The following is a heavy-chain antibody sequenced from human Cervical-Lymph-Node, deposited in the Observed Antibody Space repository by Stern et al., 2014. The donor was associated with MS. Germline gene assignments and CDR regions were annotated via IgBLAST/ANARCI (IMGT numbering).Heavy chain of an antibody. Sequence: VQLVESGPGLVKPSETLSLTCTVSGYSISSGYYWGWIRQPPGKGLEWIGRIYHSGSTYYNPSLKSRLTISVETSKNPFSLKLSSVTAADTAVYYCAREDYWGQGTLVTVSS. V-gene: IGHV4-38-2*02. CDR3: AREDY. CDR1: GYSISSGYY. CDR2: IYHSGST. J-gene: IGHJ4*02.